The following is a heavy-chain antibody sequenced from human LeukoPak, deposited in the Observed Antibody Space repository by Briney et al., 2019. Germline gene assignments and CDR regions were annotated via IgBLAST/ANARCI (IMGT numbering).Heavy chain of an antibody. Sequence: PGGSLRLSCAASGFAFSSYAMSWVRQAPGKGLEWVSAISGSGGSTYYADSVKGRFTISRDNSKNTLYLQMNSLRAEDMAVYYCAKGDVASGYYAFDYWGQGTLVTVSS. D-gene: IGHD3-3*01. CDR3: AKGDVASGYYAFDY. CDR2: ISGSGGST. V-gene: IGHV3-23*01. J-gene: IGHJ4*02. CDR1: GFAFSSYA.